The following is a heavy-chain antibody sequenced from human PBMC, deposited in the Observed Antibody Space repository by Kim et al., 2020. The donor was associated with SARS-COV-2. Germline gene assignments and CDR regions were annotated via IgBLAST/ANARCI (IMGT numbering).Heavy chain of an antibody. CDR1: GFTFSSYA. J-gene: IGHJ6*02. CDR3: AKSRGWFQLTPYYYYGMDV. D-gene: IGHD6-13*01. Sequence: GGSLRLSCAASGFTFSSYAMSWVRQAPGKGLEWVSVISSGGSSTYYADSVKGRFTISRDNSKNTMYLQMNSLRAEDTAVYYCAKSRGWFQLTPYYYYGMDVWGQGTTVTVSS. V-gene: IGHV3-23*03. CDR2: ISSGGSST.